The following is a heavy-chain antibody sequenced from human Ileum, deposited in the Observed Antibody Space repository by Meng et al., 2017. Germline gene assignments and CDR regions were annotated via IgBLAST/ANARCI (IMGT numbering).Heavy chain of an antibody. CDR2: ISRDRTTT. CDR1: GFIFSDYW. J-gene: IGHJ4*02. Sequence: GESLKISCAASGFIFSDYWMHWVRQAPGKGLEWISRISRDRTTTTYADSVRGRFTISRDNAVNTVYLQMNSLRVEHTAVYYCARGGADTAVGHHYWGQGTLVTVSS. V-gene: IGHV3-74*01. D-gene: IGHD5-18*01. CDR3: ARGGADTAVGHHY.